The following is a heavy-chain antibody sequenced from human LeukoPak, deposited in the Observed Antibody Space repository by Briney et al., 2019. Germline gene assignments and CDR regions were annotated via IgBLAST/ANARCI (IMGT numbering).Heavy chain of an antibody. CDR3: VRDRYSDSTGYDY. J-gene: IGHJ4*02. CDR1: GDSISSDYY. Sequence: PSGTLSLTCTVSGDSISSDYYWGWVRQAPGKGLEWVGSIYHTGTTYYSPSLKSRVTISVDTSKNQMSLSVTSVTAADTAVYYCVRDRYSDSTGYDYWGQGTLVIVSS. V-gene: IGHV4-38-2*02. CDR2: IYHTGTT. D-gene: IGHD3-22*01.